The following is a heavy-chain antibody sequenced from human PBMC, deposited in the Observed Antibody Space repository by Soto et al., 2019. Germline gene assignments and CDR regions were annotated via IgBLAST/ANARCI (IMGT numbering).Heavy chain of an antibody. D-gene: IGHD3-9*01. V-gene: IGHV3-66*01. J-gene: IGHJ5*02. CDR2: IYSGGST. Sequence: EVQLVESGGGLVQPGGSLRLSCAASGFTVSSNYMSWVRQAPGKGLEWVSVIYSGGSTYYADSVKGRFTISRDNSKNTLYLQMNSLRAEDTAVYYCASVGTYDIWGWFDPWGQGTLVTVSS. CDR3: ASVGTYDIWGWFDP. CDR1: GFTVSSNY.